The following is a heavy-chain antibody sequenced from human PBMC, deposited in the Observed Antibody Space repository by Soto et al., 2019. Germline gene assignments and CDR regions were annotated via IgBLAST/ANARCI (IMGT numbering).Heavy chain of an antibody. CDR1: GGSISSGGYY. CDR3: ARGRRYFDWLFDY. D-gene: IGHD3-9*01. V-gene: IGHV4-31*03. CDR2: IYYSGST. Sequence: PSETLSLTCTVSGGSISSGGYYWSWIRQHPGKGLEWIGYIYYSGSTYYNPSLKSRVTISVDTSKNQFSLKLSSVTAADTAVYYCARGRRYFDWLFDYWGQGTLVTVSS. J-gene: IGHJ4*02.